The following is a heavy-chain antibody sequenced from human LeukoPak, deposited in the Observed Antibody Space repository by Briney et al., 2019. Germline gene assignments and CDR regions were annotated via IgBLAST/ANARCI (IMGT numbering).Heavy chain of an antibody. CDR2: ISSNGGST. V-gene: IGHV3-64*02. CDR3: AKEGTMGWFDP. Sequence: GGSLRLSCAASGFTFSSYAMHWVRQAPGKGLEYVSAISSNGGSTYYADSVKGRFTISRDNSKNTLYLQMNSLRAEDTAVYYCAKEGTMGWFDPWGQGTLVTVSS. CDR1: GFTFSSYA. J-gene: IGHJ5*02. D-gene: IGHD3-10*01.